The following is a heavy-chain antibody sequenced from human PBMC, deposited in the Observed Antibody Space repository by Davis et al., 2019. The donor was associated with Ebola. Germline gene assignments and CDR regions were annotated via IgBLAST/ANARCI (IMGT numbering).Heavy chain of an antibody. CDR3: ARAVSYYYGSGSYSLNYGMDI. Sequence: LRLSCAISGDSVSSNSAAWNWIRQSPSRGLEWLGRTYYRSKWYNDYAVSVKSRITINPDTSKNQFSLQLNSVTPEDTAVYYCARAVSYYYGSGSYSLNYGMDIWGQGTTVTVSS. D-gene: IGHD3-10*01. J-gene: IGHJ6*02. CDR2: TYYRSKWYN. CDR1: GDSVSSNSAA. V-gene: IGHV6-1*01.